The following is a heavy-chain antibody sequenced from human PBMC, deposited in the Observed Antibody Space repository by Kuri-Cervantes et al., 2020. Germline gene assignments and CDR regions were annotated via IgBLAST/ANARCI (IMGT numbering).Heavy chain of an antibody. CDR2: MNPNSGNT. D-gene: IGHD3-10*01. J-gene: IGHJ4*02. CDR3: ATEGGSGSFGWVFDY. Sequence: ASVKVSCKASGYTFTSYGISWVRQAPGQGLEWMGWMNPNSGNTGYAQKFQGRVTMTRNTSISTAYMELSSLRSEDTAVYYCATEGGSGSFGWVFDYWGQGTLVTVSS. V-gene: IGHV1-8*02. CDR1: GYTFTSYG.